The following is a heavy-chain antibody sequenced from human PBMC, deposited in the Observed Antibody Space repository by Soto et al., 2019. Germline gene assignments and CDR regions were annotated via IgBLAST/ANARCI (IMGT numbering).Heavy chain of an antibody. CDR2: IYYSGST. D-gene: IGHD3-9*01. J-gene: IGHJ4*02. CDR3: ARHERCDILTGYYTGLYY. Sequence: SSTLSLTCTVSGGSISSSSYYWGWIPKPPGKGLEWIGSIYYSGSTYYNPSLKIRVTISVDTSKNQFSLKLSSVTAADTAVYYCARHERCDILTGYYTGLYYWAQGTLVTVSS. CDR1: GGSISSSSYY. V-gene: IGHV4-39*01.